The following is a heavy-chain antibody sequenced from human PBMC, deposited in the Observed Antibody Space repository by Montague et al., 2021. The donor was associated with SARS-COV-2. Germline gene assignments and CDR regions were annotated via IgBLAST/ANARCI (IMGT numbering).Heavy chain of an antibody. J-gene: IGHJ4*02. D-gene: IGHD3-9*01. CDR2: IDWDDDK. CDR3: ARTYYDILPNLYYFDY. CDR1: GFSLSTSGMC. Sequence: VKPTQTLTPTCTFSGFSLSTSGMCVSWIRQPPGKAPEWLALIDWDDDKYYSTSLKTRLTISKDTSKNQVVLTMTNMDPVDTATYYCARTYYDILPNLYYFDYWGQGTLVTVSS. V-gene: IGHV2-70*01.